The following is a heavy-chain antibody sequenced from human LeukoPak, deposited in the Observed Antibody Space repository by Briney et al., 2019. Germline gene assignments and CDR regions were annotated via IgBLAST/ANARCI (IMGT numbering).Heavy chain of an antibody. CDR1: GYSISSGYY. CDR2: VYHSGST. CDR3: ATSVYYDSSGYLPASFDY. D-gene: IGHD3-22*01. V-gene: IGHV4-38-2*02. J-gene: IGHJ4*02. Sequence: SETLSLTCTVSGYSISSGYYWGWIRQPPGKGLEWIGSVYHSGSTYYNPSLKSRVTISVDTSKNQFSLKLSSVTAADTAVYYCATSVYYDSSGYLPASFDYWGQGTLVTVSS.